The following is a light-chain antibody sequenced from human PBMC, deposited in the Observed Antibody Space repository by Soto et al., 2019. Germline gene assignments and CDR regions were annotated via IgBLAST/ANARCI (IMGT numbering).Light chain of an antibody. V-gene: IGKV1-5*03. CDR1: QSINIW. Sequence: DIQMTQSPSTLSASVGDRVTITCRASQSINIWLAWYQQKAGKAPKLLIYKASTLKSGVPARFSGSGSGTEFTLTISSLQSEDFAVYYCQQYNSWPLTFGGGTKVDIK. J-gene: IGKJ4*01. CDR3: QQYNSWPLT. CDR2: KAS.